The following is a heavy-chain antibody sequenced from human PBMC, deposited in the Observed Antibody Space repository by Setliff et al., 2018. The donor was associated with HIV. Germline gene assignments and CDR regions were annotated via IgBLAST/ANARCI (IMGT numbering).Heavy chain of an antibody. V-gene: IGHV1-18*01. CDR1: GYTFTSYG. CDR2: ISAYNGST. CDR3: ARDVDYTDAFDI. Sequence: GASVKVSCKASGYTFTSYGISWVRQAPGQGLEWMGWISAYNGSTNYAQKLQGRVTMTTDTSTSTAYMELRSLRSDGTAVYYCARDVDYTDAFDIWGQGTMVTVSS. J-gene: IGHJ3*02. D-gene: IGHD4-4*01.